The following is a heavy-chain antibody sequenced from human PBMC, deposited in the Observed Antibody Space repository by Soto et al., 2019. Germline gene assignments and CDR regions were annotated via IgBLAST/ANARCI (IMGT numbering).Heavy chain of an antibody. CDR1: GYNFTSYG. D-gene: IGHD2-21*01. V-gene: IGHV1-18*01. CDR2: ISAYNGNT. Sequence: QVQLVQSGAEVKKPGASVKVSCRASGYNFTSYGSSWVRQAPGQGLAWMGGISAYNGNTNYAQKLQGRVTMTTDTSTSTAYMELRSLRSDDTAVYYCARYCGGDCYRAGGFDCWGQGTLVTVSS. CDR3: ARYCGGDCYRAGGFDC. J-gene: IGHJ4*02.